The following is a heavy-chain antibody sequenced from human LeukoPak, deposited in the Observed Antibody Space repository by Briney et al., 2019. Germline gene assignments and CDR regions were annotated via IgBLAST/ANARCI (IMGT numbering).Heavy chain of an antibody. CDR2: ISGSCGST. CDR3: AKFHYDSSGLDY. J-gene: IGHJ4*02. CDR1: GFTFSSYA. D-gene: IGHD3-22*01. Sequence: PGGSLRLSCAASGFTFSSYAMSWVRQAPGKGLEWVSAISGSCGSTYFADSVKGRFTISRDNSKNTLYLQMNSLRAEDTAVYYCAKFHYDSSGLDYWGQGTLVTV. V-gene: IGHV3-23*01.